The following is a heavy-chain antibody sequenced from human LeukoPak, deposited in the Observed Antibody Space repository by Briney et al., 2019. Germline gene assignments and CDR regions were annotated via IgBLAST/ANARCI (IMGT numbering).Heavy chain of an antibody. CDR3: ASKSGVGYYYYGMDV. CDR1: GGSISSGGYY. CDR2: IYYSGST. Sequence: SETLSLTCTVSGGSISSGGYYWSWIRQPPGKGQEWIGYIYYSGSTNYNPSLKSRVTISVDTSKNQFSLKLSSVTAADTAVYYCASKSGVGYYYYGMDVWGQGTTVTVSS. D-gene: IGHD2-2*01. J-gene: IGHJ6*02. V-gene: IGHV4-61*08.